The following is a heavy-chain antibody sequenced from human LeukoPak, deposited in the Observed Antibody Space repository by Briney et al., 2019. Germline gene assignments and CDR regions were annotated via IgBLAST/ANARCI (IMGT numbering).Heavy chain of an antibody. D-gene: IGHD3-22*01. Sequence: SETLSLTCAVYGGSFSGYYWSWIRHPPGKGLEWIGEINHSGSTNYNPSLKSRVTISVDPSKNQFSLKLSSVTAADTAVYYCASPIWDYYDSSGPPDFDYWGQGTLVTVSS. V-gene: IGHV4-34*01. CDR3: ASPIWDYYDSSGPPDFDY. CDR2: INHSGST. CDR1: GGSFSGYY. J-gene: IGHJ4*02.